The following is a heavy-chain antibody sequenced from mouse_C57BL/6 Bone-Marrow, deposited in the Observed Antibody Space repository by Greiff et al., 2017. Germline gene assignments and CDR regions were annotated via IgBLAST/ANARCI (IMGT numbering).Heavy chain of an antibody. V-gene: IGHV1-64*01. CDR2: INPNGGSP. CDR3: AESYYYDDCTMDY. CDR1: GYTFTNYW. Sequence: QVQLKQPGAELVKPGASVKLSCKASGYTFTNYWMHWVKQRPGQGLEWIGMINPNGGSPDYNEKFKSEATLSVAKSSSTAYMQLSSLTSGDSAVYYCAESYYYDDCTMDYWDQGNSITVTS. D-gene: IGHD2-4*01. J-gene: IGHJ4*01.